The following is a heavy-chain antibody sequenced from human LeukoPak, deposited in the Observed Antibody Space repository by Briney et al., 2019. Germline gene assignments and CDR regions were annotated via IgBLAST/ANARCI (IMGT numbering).Heavy chain of an antibody. V-gene: IGHV4-59*01. CDR1: GGSISSYY. CDR2: FYYSGST. D-gene: IGHD5-24*01. J-gene: IGHJ4*02. Sequence: NPSETLSLTCTVSGGSISSYYWSWIRQPPGKGLEWIGYFYYSGSTNYNPSLKSRVTISVDTSKNQFSLKLSSVTAADTAVYYCARGQSRDGYNFLFGYWGQGTLVTVSS. CDR3: ARGQSRDGYNFLFGY.